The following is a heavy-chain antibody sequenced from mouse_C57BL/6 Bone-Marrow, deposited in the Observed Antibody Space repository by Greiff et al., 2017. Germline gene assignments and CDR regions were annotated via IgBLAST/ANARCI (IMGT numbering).Heavy chain of an antibody. CDR1: GFNIKDYY. Sequence: VHVKQSGAELVKPGASVKLSCTASGFNIKDYYMHWVKQRTEQGLEWIGRIDPEDGETKYAPKFQGKATITADTSSNTAYLQLSSLTSEDTAVYYCARYDGYYAFYWYFDVWGTGTTVTVSS. J-gene: IGHJ1*03. CDR3: ARYDGYYAFYWYFDV. V-gene: IGHV14-2*01. D-gene: IGHD2-3*01. CDR2: IDPEDGET.